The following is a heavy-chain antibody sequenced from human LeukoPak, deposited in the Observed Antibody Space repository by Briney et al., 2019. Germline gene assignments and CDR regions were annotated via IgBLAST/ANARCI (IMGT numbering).Heavy chain of an antibody. Sequence: GGSLRLSCAASGFTFSRYSMNWVRQAPGKGLEWVSSISSSSSYIYYADSVKGRFTISRDNAKNSLYLPMNSLRAEDTAVYYCARGLYYDSSGYEPLDYWGQGTLVTVSS. CDR2: ISSSSSYI. CDR3: ARGLYYDSSGYEPLDY. CDR1: GFTFSRYS. J-gene: IGHJ4*02. V-gene: IGHV3-21*01. D-gene: IGHD3-22*01.